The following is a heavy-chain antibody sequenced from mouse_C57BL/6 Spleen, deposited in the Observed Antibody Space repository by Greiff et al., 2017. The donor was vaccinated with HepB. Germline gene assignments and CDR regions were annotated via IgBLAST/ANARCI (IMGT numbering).Heavy chain of an antibody. CDR2: IRTKANGYTT. D-gene: IGHD1-1*01. Sequence: EVQGVESGGGLVQPGGSLSLSCAASGFTFTDYYMSWVRQPPGKALEWLGFIRTKANGYTTEYSASVKGRFTISRYNSRSILYLQMNALRAWDSATYYCTSTDFCFDYWGQGTTLTVSP. J-gene: IGHJ2*01. V-gene: IGHV7-3*01. CDR1: GFTFTDYY. CDR3: TSTDFCFDY.